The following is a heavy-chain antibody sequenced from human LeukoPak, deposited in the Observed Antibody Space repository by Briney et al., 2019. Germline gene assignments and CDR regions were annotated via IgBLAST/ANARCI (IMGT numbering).Heavy chain of an antibody. CDR1: GFTFTSYV. Sequence: EAGRSLRLSCAASGFTFTSYVMHWVRQAPGKGLEWVAVISYDGSNKYYADSVKGRFTISRDNSKNTLYLQMSSLRDEDTFVYYCVRYSSIWEDYWGQGPLVTVS. D-gene: IGHD4-11*01. J-gene: IGHJ4*02. CDR3: VRYSSIWEDY. CDR2: ISYDGSNK. V-gene: IGHV3-30*03.